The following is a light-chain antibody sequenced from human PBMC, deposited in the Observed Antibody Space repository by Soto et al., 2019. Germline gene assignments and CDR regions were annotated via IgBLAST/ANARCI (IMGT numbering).Light chain of an antibody. V-gene: IGKV3-20*01. Sequence: EIVLTQSPGTLSLSPGERATLSCRASQSVSSSYLAWYQQKPGQAPRLLIYGASSRATGIPDRFSGSGSGTEFTLTISRLEPVDFAVYYCQQYGSSPPWTFGQGTKVEIK. J-gene: IGKJ1*01. CDR3: QQYGSSPPWT. CDR2: GAS. CDR1: QSVSSSY.